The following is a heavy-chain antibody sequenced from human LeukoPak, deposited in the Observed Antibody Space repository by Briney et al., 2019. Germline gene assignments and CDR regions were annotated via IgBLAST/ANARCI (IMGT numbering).Heavy chain of an antibody. CDR3: ARGYDFWSGYQHYDY. D-gene: IGHD3-3*01. V-gene: IGHV4-59*08. CDR1: GGSISSYY. Sequence: SETLSLTCTVSGGSISSYYWSWIRQPPGKGLEWIGYIYYSGSTNYNPSLKNRVTISVDTSKTQFSLKLSSLTAADTAVYYCARGYDFWSGYQHYDYWGQGTLVTVSS. CDR2: IYYSGST. J-gene: IGHJ4*02.